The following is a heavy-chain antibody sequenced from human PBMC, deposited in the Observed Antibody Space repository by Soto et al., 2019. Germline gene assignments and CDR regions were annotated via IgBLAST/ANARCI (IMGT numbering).Heavy chain of an antibody. CDR2: IYYSGST. CDR3: ARGISDGDYLEEHFDY. CDR1: GGSISSGGYY. V-gene: IGHV4-31*03. D-gene: IGHD4-17*01. Sequence: QVQLQESGPGLVKPSQTLSLTCTVSGGSISSGGYYWSWIRQHPGKGLEWIGYIYYSGSTYYNPSLKSRVTISVDTSKNQFSLKLSSVPAADTAGYYCARGISDGDYLEEHFDYWGQGTLVTVSS. J-gene: IGHJ4*02.